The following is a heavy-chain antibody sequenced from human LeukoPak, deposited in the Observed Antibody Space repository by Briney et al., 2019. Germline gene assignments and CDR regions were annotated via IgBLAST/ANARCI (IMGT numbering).Heavy chain of an antibody. D-gene: IGHD3-10*01. V-gene: IGHV1-2*02. CDR3: ARNIWFGESSDAFVI. CDR1: GYTFTGYY. J-gene: IGHJ3*02. CDR2: INPKSGGT. Sequence: GASVKVSCKASGYTFTGYYMHWVRQAPGQGLEWMGWINPKSGGTNYAQKFQGRVTMTRDTSISTAYMELSRLRSDGTAVYYCARNIWFGESSDAFVIWGQGTMVTVSS.